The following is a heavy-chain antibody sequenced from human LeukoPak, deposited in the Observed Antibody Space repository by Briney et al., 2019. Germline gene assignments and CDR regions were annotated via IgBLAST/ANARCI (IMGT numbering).Heavy chain of an antibody. V-gene: IGHV4-59*12. J-gene: IGHJ4*02. D-gene: IGHD6-19*01. Sequence: SETLSLTCTVSGGSISSSYWSWIRQPPGKGLDWIGYIYYSGSTNYNPSLKSRVTISVDTSKNQFSLKLSSVTAADTAVYYCARGLIAVAGFDYWGQGTLVTVSS. CDR1: GGSISSSY. CDR2: IYYSGST. CDR3: ARGLIAVAGFDY.